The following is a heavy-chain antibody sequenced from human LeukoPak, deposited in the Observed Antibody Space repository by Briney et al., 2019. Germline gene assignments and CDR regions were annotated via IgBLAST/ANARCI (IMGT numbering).Heavy chain of an antibody. Sequence: SETLSLTCTVSGGSISSGGYYWSWIRQHPGKGLEWIGYIYYSGSTYYNPSLKSRVTISVDTSKNQFSLKLSSVTAADTAVYYCARTVFLDIVVVPAAIWVDAFDIWGQGTMVTVPS. V-gene: IGHV4-31*03. CDR1: GGSISSGGYY. CDR3: ARTVFLDIVVVPAAIWVDAFDI. D-gene: IGHD2-2*01. J-gene: IGHJ3*02. CDR2: IYYSGST.